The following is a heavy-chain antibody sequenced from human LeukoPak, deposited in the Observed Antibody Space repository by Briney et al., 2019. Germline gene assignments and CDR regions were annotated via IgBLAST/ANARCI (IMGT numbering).Heavy chain of an antibody. CDR3: ARGRPYGDYAFYY. CDR1: GGTFSSYA. J-gene: IGHJ4*02. Sequence: SVKVSCKASGGTFSSYAISWVRQAPGQALEWMGRIIPIFGTANYAQKFQGRVTITTDESTSTAYMELSSLRSEDTAVYYCARGRPYGDYAFYYWGQGTLVTVSS. V-gene: IGHV1-69*05. CDR2: IIPIFGTA. D-gene: IGHD4-17*01.